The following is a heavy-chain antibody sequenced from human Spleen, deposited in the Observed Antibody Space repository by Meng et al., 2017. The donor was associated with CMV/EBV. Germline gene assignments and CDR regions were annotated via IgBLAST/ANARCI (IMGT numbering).Heavy chain of an antibody. J-gene: IGHJ4*02. CDR2: ISGSGGST. V-gene: IGHV3-23*01. CDR1: ALIFSTYD. CDR3: ARVSSSRGGYFDY. D-gene: IGHD6-6*01. Sequence: GESLKISCAASALIFSTYDMHWVRQAPGKGLEWVSVISGSGGSTYYADSVKGRFTVSRDNSKNTLYLQMNSLRAEDTAVYYCARVSSSRGGYFDYWGQGTLVTVSS.